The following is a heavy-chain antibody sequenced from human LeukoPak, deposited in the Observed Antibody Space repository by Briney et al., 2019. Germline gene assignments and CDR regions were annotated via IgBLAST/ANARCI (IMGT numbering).Heavy chain of an antibody. CDR2: IYHSGST. CDR1: GAPISSNNW. D-gene: IGHD6-13*01. V-gene: IGHV4-4*02. CDR3: ASAEPRGIIWYPY. Sequence: SETLSLTCAVSGAPISSNNWWWSWVRQPPGKGLEWIGEIYHSGSTNYNPSLKSRVTMSVDKSKNQFSLKLGSVTAADTAVYYCASAEPRGIIWYPYWGQGTLVTVSS. J-gene: IGHJ4*02.